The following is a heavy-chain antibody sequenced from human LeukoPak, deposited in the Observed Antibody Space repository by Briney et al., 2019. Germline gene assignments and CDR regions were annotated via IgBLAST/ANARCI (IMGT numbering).Heavy chain of an antibody. Sequence: GGSLRLSCAASGFTFSSYWMHWVRQAPGKGLVWVSRINSDGSITSYADSVKGRFTISRDNAKNTLYLQMNSLRAEDTAVYYCAGHPPYYDSSGYYARHWYFDLWGRGTRVTVSS. V-gene: IGHV3-74*01. CDR1: GFTFSSYW. D-gene: IGHD3-22*01. CDR3: AGHPPYYDSSGYYARHWYFDL. J-gene: IGHJ2*01. CDR2: INSDGSIT.